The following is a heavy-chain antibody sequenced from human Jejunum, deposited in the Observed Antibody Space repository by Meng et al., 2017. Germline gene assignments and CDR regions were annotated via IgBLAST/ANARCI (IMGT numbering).Heavy chain of an antibody. D-gene: IGHD3-3*01. V-gene: IGHV3-11*04. CDR2: ISSSGSGI. J-gene: IGHJ3*01. CDR1: GFTFSDFY. Sequence: GESLKISCLASGFTFSDFYMSWIRQAPGKGLEWVSYISSSGSGIYYADSVKGRFTISRDNAKNSLYLQMNSLTLEDTAVYYCARDRNYHFRGDFWGQGTGVTGSS. CDR3: ARDRNYHFRGDF.